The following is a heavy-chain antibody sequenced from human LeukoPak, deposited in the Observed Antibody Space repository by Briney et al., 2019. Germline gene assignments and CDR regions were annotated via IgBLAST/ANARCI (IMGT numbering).Heavy chain of an antibody. D-gene: IGHD3-10*01. J-gene: IGHJ6*03. V-gene: IGHV3-23*01. CDR1: GFTFSSYG. CDR2: ISGSGGST. Sequence: GGSLRLSCAASGFTFSSYGMSWVRQAPGKGLEWVSAISGSGGSTYYADSVKGRFTISRDNSKNTLYLQMNSLRAEDTAVYYCARDASEITMVRGVRQYYYYYYMDVWGKGTTVTISS. CDR3: ARDASEITMVRGVRQYYYYYYMDV.